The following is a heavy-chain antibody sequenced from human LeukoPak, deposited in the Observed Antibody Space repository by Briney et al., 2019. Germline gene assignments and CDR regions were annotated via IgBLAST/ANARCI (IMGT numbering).Heavy chain of an antibody. Sequence: ASVKVSCKASGGTFSSYAISWVRQAPGQGLEWMGGIIPIFGTANYAQKFQGRVTITADKSTSTAYMELSSLRSEDTAVYYCARVSVEMATIDYFDYWGQGTLVTVSS. CDR3: ARVSVEMATIDYFDY. D-gene: IGHD5-24*01. CDR2: IIPIFGTA. J-gene: IGHJ4*02. CDR1: GGTFSSYA. V-gene: IGHV1-69*06.